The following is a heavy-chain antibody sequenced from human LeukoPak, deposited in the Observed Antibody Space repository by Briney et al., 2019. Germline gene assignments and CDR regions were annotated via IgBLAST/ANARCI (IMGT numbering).Heavy chain of an antibody. D-gene: IGHD6-13*01. CDR2: IYYSGST. CDR1: GGSISSSSYY. Sequence: SETLSLTCTVSGGSISSSSYYWGWIRQPPGKGLEWIGSIYYSGSTYYNPSLKSRVTISVDTSKNQLSLKLSSVTAVDTAVYYCARLQGSSRYYFDYWGQGTLVTVSS. CDR3: ARLQGSSRYYFDY. J-gene: IGHJ4*02. V-gene: IGHV4-39*07.